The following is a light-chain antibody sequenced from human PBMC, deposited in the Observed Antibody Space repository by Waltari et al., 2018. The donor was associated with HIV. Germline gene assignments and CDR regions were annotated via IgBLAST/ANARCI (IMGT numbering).Light chain of an antibody. CDR2: RAS. CDR1: QNINNW. J-gene: IGKJ2*01. Sequence: DIQLTQSPSFLSASVGDRVTITCRASQNINNWLAWYQQKPGETPKFLIYRASTLESGVPSRFSGSGSGTEFSLTIRSLQPEDFAIYYCQQYKSYPVTFGRGT. CDR3: QQYKSYPVT. V-gene: IGKV1-5*03.